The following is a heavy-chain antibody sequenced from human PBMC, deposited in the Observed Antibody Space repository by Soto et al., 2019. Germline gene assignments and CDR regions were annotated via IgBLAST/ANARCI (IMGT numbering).Heavy chain of an antibody. CDR3: ARVLAPRGVVVVPAAIGFDP. D-gene: IGHD2-2*02. CDR2: IIPIFGTA. CDR1: GGTSSSYA. Sequence: ASVKVSCKASGGTSSSYAISWVRQAPGQGLEWMGGIIPIFGTANYAQKFQGRVTITADESTSTAYMELSSLRSEDTAVYYCARVLAPRGVVVVPAAIGFDPWGQGTLVTVSS. V-gene: IGHV1-69*13. J-gene: IGHJ5*02.